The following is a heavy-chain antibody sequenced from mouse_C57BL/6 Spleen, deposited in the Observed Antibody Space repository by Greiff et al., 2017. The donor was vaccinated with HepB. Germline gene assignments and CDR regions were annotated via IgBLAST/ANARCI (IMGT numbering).Heavy chain of an antibody. D-gene: IGHD1-1*01. V-gene: IGHV1-80*01. CDR2: IYPGDGDT. J-gene: IGHJ2*01. CDR3: ARGAYGSRVLDY. Sequence: VQLKESGAELVKPGASVKISCKASGYAFSSYWMNWVKQRPGKGLEWIGQIYPGDGDTNYNGKFKGKATLTADKSSSTAYMQLSSLTSEDSAVYFCARGAYGSRVLDYWGQGTTLTVSS. CDR1: GYAFSSYW.